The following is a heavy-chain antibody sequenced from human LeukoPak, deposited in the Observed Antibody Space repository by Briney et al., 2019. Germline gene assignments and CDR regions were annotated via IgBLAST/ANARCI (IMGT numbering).Heavy chain of an antibody. CDR2: INHSGST. CDR1: GGSFSGYY. J-gene: IGHJ5*02. V-gene: IGHV4-34*01. CDR3: ARRVEGWFDP. D-gene: IGHD5-24*01. Sequence: SETLSLTCAVYGGSFSGYYWSWIRQPPGKGLEWIGEINHSGSTNYNPSLKSRVTISVDTSKNQFSLKLSSVTAADTAVYYCARRVEGWFDPWGQGTLVTVSS.